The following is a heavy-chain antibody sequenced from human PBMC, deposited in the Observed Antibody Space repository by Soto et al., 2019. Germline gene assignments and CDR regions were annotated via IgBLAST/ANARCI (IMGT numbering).Heavy chain of an antibody. V-gene: IGHV4-34*01. CDR3: ARDRYSGYDFWFDP. D-gene: IGHD5-12*01. CDR2: INHSGST. CDR1: GGSFSGYY. Sequence: SETLSLTCAVYGGSFSGYYWSWIRQPPGKGLEWIGEINHSGSTNYNPSLKSRVTMSADTSKNQFSVKLRSVTAADTAVYYCARDRYSGYDFWFDPWGQGTLVTVSS. J-gene: IGHJ5*02.